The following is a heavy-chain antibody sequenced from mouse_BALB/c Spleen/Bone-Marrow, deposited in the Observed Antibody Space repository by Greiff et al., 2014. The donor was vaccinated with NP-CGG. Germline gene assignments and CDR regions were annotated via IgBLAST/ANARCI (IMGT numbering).Heavy chain of an antibody. V-gene: IGHV2-2*02. Sequence: VMLVESGPGLVQPSQSLSITCTVSGFSFSSYGVHWVRQSPGKGLEWLGVIWSGGSTDYNAAFISRLTISKDNSKSQVFFTMTSIQDNDTAIYYCARNHRGYYFDYWGQGTTLTVSS. D-gene: IGHD3-1*01. CDR3: ARNHRGYYFDY. CDR1: GFSFSSYG. J-gene: IGHJ2*01. CDR2: IWSGGST.